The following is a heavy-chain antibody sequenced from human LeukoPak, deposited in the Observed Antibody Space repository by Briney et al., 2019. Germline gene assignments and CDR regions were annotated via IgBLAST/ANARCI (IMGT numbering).Heavy chain of an antibody. J-gene: IGHJ4*02. CDR3: AKDIRRSGGSIDY. CDR2: ISWNSGSI. Sequence: GRSLRLSCAASGFTFDDYAMHWVWQAPGKGLEWVSGISWNSGSIGYADSVKGRFTISRDNAKNSLYLQMNSLRAEDTALYYCAKDIRRSGGSIDYWGQGTLVTVSS. D-gene: IGHD2-15*01. CDR1: GFTFDDYA. V-gene: IGHV3-9*01.